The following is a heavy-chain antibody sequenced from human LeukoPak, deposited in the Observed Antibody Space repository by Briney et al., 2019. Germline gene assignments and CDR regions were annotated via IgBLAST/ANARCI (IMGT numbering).Heavy chain of an antibody. V-gene: IGHV5-51*01. CDR1: GYSFANYW. CDR3: ARQVGVTAPGY. D-gene: IGHD1-26*01. CDR2: IYPGDSDT. Sequence: GESLKISCKGSGYSFANYWIGWVRQTPGKGLEWMGIIYPGDSDTRYSPSFQGQVTISADKSINTAYLQWSSLKASDSAMYYCARQVGVTAPGYWGQGTLVTVSS. J-gene: IGHJ4*02.